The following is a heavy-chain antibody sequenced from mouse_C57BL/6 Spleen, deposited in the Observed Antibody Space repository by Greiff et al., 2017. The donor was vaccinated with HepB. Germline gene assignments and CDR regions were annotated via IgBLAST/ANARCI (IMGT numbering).Heavy chain of an antibody. J-gene: IGHJ1*03. V-gene: IGHV1-80*01. D-gene: IGHD4-1*01. Sequence: VQLQQSGAELVKPGASVKISCKASGYAFSSYWMNWVKQRPGKGLEWIGQIYPGDGDTNYNGKFKGKATLTADKSSSTAYMQLNSLTSEDSAVYFCARSRWDGSYWYFDVWGTGTTVTVSS. CDR3: ARSRWDGSYWYFDV. CDR1: GYAFSSYW. CDR2: IYPGDGDT.